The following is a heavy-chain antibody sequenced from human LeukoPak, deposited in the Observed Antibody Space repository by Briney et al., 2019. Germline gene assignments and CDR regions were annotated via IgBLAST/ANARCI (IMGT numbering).Heavy chain of an antibody. CDR2: INHSGST. J-gene: IGHJ4*02. CDR1: GGSFSGYY. D-gene: IGHD3-22*01. V-gene: IGHV4-34*01. CDR3: ARGITMIVVVIHYFDY. Sequence: SETLSLTCAVYGGSFSGYYWSWIRQPPGKGLEWIGEINHSGSTNYNPSLKSRVTISVDTSKNQFSLKLSSVTAADTAVYYCARGITMIVVVIHYFDYWGQGTLVTVSS.